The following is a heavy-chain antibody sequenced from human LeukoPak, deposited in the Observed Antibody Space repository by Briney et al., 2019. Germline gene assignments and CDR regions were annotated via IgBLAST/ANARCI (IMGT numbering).Heavy chain of an antibody. CDR3: AHRQAMEDYFDY. J-gene: IGHJ4*02. CDR1: GFSLSTSGVG. V-gene: IGHV2-5*02. Sequence: ESGPTLVKPTQTLTLTRTFSGFSLSTSGVGVGWIRQPPGKALEWLALIYWDDDKRYSPSLKNRVTVTKDTSKNQVVLTMTNMDPVDTATYYCAHRQAMEDYFDYWGQGTLVTVSS. CDR2: IYWDDDK. D-gene: IGHD2-8*01.